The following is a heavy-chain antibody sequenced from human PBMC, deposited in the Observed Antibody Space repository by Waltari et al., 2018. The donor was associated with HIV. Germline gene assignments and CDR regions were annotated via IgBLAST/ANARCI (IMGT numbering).Heavy chain of an antibody. CDR1: GGSISSSSYY. CDR2: IYYSGST. V-gene: IGHV4-39*02. CDR3: ARERRPDAFDI. Sequence: QLQLQESGPGLVKPSETLSLTCTVSGGSISSSSYYWGWIRQPPGKGLEWIGSIYYSGSTYHTPSLKSRVTISVDTSKNQFSLKLSSVTAADTAVYYCARERRPDAFDIWGQGTMVTVSS. J-gene: IGHJ3*02.